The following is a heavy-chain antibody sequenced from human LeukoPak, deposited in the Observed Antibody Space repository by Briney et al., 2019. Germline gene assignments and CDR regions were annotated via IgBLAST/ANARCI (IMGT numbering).Heavy chain of an antibody. V-gene: IGHV4-31*11. J-gene: IGHJ4*02. D-gene: IGHD1-26*01. CDR1: GGSFSGYY. CDR3: ASRSSGSYPEFDY. Sequence: SETLSLTCAVYGGSFSGYYWSWIRQHPGKGLEWIGYIYYSGSTYYNPSLKSRVTISVDTSKNQFSLKLSSVTAADTAVYYCASRSSGSYPEFDYWGQGTLVTVSS. CDR2: IYYSGST.